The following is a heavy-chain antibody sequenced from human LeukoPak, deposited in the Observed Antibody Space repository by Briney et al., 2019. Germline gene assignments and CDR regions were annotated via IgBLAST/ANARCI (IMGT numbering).Heavy chain of an antibody. CDR2: ISAYNGNT. CDR3: ARDQSRFNSNYYDSSGYYYVGYYYGMDV. Sequence: ASVKVSCKASGYTFTSYGISWVRQAPGQGLEWMGWISAYNGNTNYAQKLQGRVTMTTDTSTSTAYMELRSLRSDDTAVYYCARDQSRFNSNYYDSSGYYYVGYYYGMDVWGQGTTVTVSS. J-gene: IGHJ6*02. D-gene: IGHD3-22*01. CDR1: GYTFTSYG. V-gene: IGHV1-18*01.